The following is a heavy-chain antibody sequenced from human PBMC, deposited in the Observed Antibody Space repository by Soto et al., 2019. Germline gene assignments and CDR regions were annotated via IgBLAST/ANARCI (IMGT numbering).Heavy chain of an antibody. V-gene: IGHV3-23*01. CDR1: GFTFSSYA. CDR2: ISGSGGST. Sequence: EVQLLESGGGLVQPGGSLRLSCAASGFTFSSYAMSWVRQAPGKGLEWVSAISGSGGSTYYADSVKGRFTISRDNSKNTLYLQMNRLRAEYTAVYYCAKDRAMIVVAFFDYWGQGTLVTVSS. J-gene: IGHJ4*02. D-gene: IGHD3-22*01. CDR3: AKDRAMIVVAFFDY.